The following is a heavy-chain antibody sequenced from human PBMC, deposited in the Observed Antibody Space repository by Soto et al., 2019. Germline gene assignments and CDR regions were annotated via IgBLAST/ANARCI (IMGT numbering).Heavy chain of an antibody. CDR1: GGSFSGYY. V-gene: IGHV4-34*01. CDR2: INHGGST. CDR3: ARDRRLITMVRGVSLWFDP. D-gene: IGHD3-10*01. Sequence: QVQLQQWGAGLLKPSETLSLTCAVYGGSFSGYYWSWIRQPPGKGQEWIGEINHGGSTNYNPSLKSRVTISVETSKNQFSLKLSSVTAADTAVYYCARDRRLITMVRGVSLWFDPWGQGTLVTVSS. J-gene: IGHJ5*02.